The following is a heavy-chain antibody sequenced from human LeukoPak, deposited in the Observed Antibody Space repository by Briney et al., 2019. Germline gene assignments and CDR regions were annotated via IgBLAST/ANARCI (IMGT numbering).Heavy chain of an antibody. CDR3: AAASGDCSGGSCAGY. CDR2: IIPIFGTA. V-gene: IGHV1-69*05. CDR1: GGTFSSYA. J-gene: IGHJ4*02. D-gene: IGHD2-15*01. Sequence: SVKVSCKASGGTFSSYAISWVRQAPGQGLEWMGRIIPIFGTANYAQKFQGSVTITTDESTSTAYMELSSLRSEDTAVYYCAAASGDCSGGSCAGYWGQGTLVTVSS.